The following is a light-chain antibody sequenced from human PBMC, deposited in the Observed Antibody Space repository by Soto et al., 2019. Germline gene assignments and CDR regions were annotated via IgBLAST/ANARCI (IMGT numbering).Light chain of an antibody. CDR2: GAS. CDR3: QQYGSYPLT. J-gene: IGKJ4*01. V-gene: IGKV3-20*01. CDR1: QSVSSSY. Sequence: EILLTQSPCTLSLSPGERATLSCRASQSVSSSYLAWYQQKPGQAPRLLMYGASSRATGIPERFSGSGSGTDFTLTISRLEPEDFELYYCQQYGSYPLTFGGGTKVDIK.